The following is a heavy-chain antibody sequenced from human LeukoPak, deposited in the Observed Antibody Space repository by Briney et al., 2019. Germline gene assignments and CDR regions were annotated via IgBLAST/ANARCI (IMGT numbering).Heavy chain of an antibody. J-gene: IGHJ4*02. CDR2: IYYSGST. CDR1: GGSISSGGYS. V-gene: IGHV4-31*03. Sequence: SETLSLTCTVSGGSISSGGYSWSWIRQHPGKGLEWIGYIYYSGSTYYNPSLKSRVTISVDTSKNQFSLKLSSVTAADTAVYYCARMTTVTNYFDYWGQGTLVTVSS. CDR3: ARMTTVTNYFDY. D-gene: IGHD4-17*01.